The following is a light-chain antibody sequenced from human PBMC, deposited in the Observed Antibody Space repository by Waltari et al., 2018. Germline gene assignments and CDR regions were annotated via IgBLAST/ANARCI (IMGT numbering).Light chain of an antibody. V-gene: IGKV1-9*01. CDR1: QATGSS. CDR2: AAS. Sequence: DIRLTQSPSFLSASVGDRVTISCPASQATGSSFAWYQQKPGKAPRLLIYAASTLEGGVPPRFSGSGSGTEFTLTISSLQPEDFATYYCQQANSYPRTFGQGTKLEI. J-gene: IGKJ2*01. CDR3: QQANSYPRT.